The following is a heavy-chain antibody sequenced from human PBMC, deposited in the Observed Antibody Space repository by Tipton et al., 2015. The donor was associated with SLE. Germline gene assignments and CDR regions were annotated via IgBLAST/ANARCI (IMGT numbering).Heavy chain of an antibody. Sequence: GSLRLSCAASGFTFSSYSMNWVRQAPGKGLEWVSYISSSSSTIYYADSVKGRFTISRDNAKNSLYLQMNSLRAEDTAVYYCARVRVYYDSSGYPDYWGQGTLVTVSS. CDR1: GFTFSSYS. V-gene: IGHV3-48*01. CDR3: ARVRVYYDSSGYPDY. J-gene: IGHJ4*02. CDR2: ISSSSSTI. D-gene: IGHD3-22*01.